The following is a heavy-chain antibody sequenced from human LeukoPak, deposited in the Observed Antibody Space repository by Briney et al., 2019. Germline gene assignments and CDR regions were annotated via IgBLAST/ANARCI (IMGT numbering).Heavy chain of an antibody. CDR2: ISSSSSYI. V-gene: IGHV3-21*01. Sequence: GGSLRLSCAASGFTFSSYSMNWVRQAPGKGLEWVSSISSSSSYIYYADSEKGRFTISRDNAKNSLYLQMNSLRAEDTAVYYCAREIVVVVAASYDAFDIWGQGTMVTVSS. D-gene: IGHD2-15*01. CDR1: GFTFSSYS. J-gene: IGHJ3*02. CDR3: AREIVVVVAASYDAFDI.